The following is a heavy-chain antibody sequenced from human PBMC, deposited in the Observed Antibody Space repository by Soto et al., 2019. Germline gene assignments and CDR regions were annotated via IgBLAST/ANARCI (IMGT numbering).Heavy chain of an antibody. J-gene: IGHJ6*02. V-gene: IGHV3-23*01. Sequence: EVQLLESGGELVQPGRSLRLSCRASGFPFSNYAMNWVRQAPGRGLEWVAGISTSGRATYYANSVKGRFTISRDHSKITVFLEMSSLSAEDTAVYYCAKDRAFNFYYGMDVWGQGTTVTVSS. CDR2: ISTSGRAT. D-gene: IGHD3-10*01. CDR3: AKDRAFNFYYGMDV. CDR1: GFPFSNYA.